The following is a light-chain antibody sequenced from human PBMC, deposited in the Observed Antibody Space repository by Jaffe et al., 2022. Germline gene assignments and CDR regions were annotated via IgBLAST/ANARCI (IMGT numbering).Light chain of an antibody. CDR1: NIGTKS. J-gene: IGLJ1*01. CDR3: QVWDSSSDQYV. Sequence: SYVLTQAPSVSVAPGQTARITCGGNNIGTKSVHWYQQKPGQAPGLVVYDDRDRPSGIPERFSGSNSGNTATLTISRVEAGDEADFYCQVWDSSSDQYVFGPGTKVTVL. V-gene: IGLV3-21*02. CDR2: DDR.